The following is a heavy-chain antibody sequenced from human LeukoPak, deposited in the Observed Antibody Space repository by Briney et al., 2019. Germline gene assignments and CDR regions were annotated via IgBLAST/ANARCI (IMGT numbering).Heavy chain of an antibody. CDR2: IDKTTYPT. V-gene: IGHV3-23*05. J-gene: IGHJ4*02. CDR1: EFIFSDYA. CDR3: AKFEGATIPGWFNDY. Sequence: GGSLRLSRAASEFIFSDYAMGWVRQAPGKGLEWVSTIDKTTYPTFYADSVKRRFTISRDNSKNTLYLQMNSLRTEDTAVYFCAKFEGATIPGWFNDYWGQGILVTVSS. D-gene: IGHD6-19*01.